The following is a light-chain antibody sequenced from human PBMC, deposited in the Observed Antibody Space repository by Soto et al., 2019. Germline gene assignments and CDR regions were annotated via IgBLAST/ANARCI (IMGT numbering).Light chain of an antibody. CDR3: SSCAGNHNLV. Sequence: QSALTQPASVSGSPGQSITISCTGTSSDVGGYNYVSWYQQHPGKAPKLIIYEVNKRPSGVPDRFSGSKSGNTASLTVSGLQAEDEADYYCSSCAGNHNLVFGGGTKLTVL. CDR2: EVN. J-gene: IGLJ2*01. CDR1: SSDVGGYNY. V-gene: IGLV2-8*01.